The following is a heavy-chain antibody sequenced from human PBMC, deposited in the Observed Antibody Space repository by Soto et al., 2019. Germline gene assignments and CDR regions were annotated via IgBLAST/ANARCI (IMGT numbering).Heavy chain of an antibody. CDR1: GFTFDTYW. V-gene: IGHV3-74*01. D-gene: IGHD3-3*01. CDR3: ARSWSGSTSGRVDV. J-gene: IGHJ6*02. CDR2: INSDGTIS. Sequence: PGGSLRLSCAASGFTFDTYWMNWVRQAPGKGPEWLSGINSDGTISSYADSVKGRFTISRDNAKSTLYLQMNSLRPADTAVYYCARSWSGSTSGRVDVWGQGTTVTVSS.